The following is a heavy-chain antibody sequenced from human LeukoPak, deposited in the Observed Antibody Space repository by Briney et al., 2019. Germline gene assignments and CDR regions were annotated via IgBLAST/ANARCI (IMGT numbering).Heavy chain of an antibody. Sequence: LPGGSLRLSCAASGFTFSSYGMHWVRQAPGKGLEWVAFIRYDGSNKYYADSVKGRFTISRDNSKNTLYLQMNSLRAEDTAVYYCAKDPTKYYYGSGSYPYYYYYYYMDVWGKGTTVTISS. CDR3: AKDPTKYYYGSGSYPYYYYYYYMDV. J-gene: IGHJ6*03. CDR1: GFTFSSYG. V-gene: IGHV3-30*02. D-gene: IGHD3-10*01. CDR2: IRYDGSNK.